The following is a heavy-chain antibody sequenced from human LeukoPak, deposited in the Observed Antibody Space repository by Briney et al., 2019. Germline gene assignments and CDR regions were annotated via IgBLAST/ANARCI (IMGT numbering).Heavy chain of an antibody. CDR3: ASNWGGGYYFDY. CDR1: GGSISSSSYY. J-gene: IGHJ4*02. Sequence: ASETLSLTCTVSGGSISSSSYYWGWIRQPPGKGLEWIGSIYYSGSTYYNPSLKSRVTISVDTSKNQFSLKLSSVTAADTAVYYCASNWGGGYYFDYWGQGTLVTVSS. D-gene: IGHD7-27*01. CDR2: IYYSGST. V-gene: IGHV4-39*07.